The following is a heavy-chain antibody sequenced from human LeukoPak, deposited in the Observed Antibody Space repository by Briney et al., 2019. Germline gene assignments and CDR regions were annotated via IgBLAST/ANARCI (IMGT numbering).Heavy chain of an antibody. CDR1: GGSISSSSYY. CDR2: IYCSGST. CDR3: ASYCSSTSCPHRRAFDI. J-gene: IGHJ3*02. V-gene: IGHV4-39*01. D-gene: IGHD2-2*01. Sequence: SETLSLTCTVSGGSISSSSYYWGWLRQPAGRGGEWIGRIYCSGSTYYKPSRKRGVTISVDTSKNQFSLKLSSVTAADTAVYYCASYCSSTSCPHRRAFDIWRQGTMVTVSS.